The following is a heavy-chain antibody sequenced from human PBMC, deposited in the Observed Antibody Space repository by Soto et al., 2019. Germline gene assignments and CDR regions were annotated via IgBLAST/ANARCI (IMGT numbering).Heavy chain of an antibody. CDR1: GDSINNYY. CDR2: IYYSGNT. CDR3: ARLIVSTVLVFDS. J-gene: IGHJ4*02. Sequence: SETLSLTCTVSGDSINNYYWNWIRQPPGKGLEWIGSIYYSGNTYYNPSLMSRVTMSVDTSNNQFSLMLSSVTAADTAVYFCARLIVSTVLVFDSWGQGTLVTVSS. V-gene: IGHV4-59*01. D-gene: IGHD5-12*01.